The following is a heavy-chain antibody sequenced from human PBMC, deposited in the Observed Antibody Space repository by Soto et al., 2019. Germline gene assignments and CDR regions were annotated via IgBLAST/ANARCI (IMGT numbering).Heavy chain of an antibody. CDR2: ISWDGGST. J-gene: IGHJ3*02. CDR1: GFTFDDYT. Sequence: GGSLRLSCAASGFTFDDYTMHWVRQAPGKGLEWVSLISWDGGSTYYADSVKGRFTISRDNSKNSLYLQMNSLRTEDTALYYCAKPLQILAIPFGAFDIWGQGTMVTVSS. V-gene: IGHV3-43*01. D-gene: IGHD3-16*01. CDR3: AKPLQILAIPFGAFDI.